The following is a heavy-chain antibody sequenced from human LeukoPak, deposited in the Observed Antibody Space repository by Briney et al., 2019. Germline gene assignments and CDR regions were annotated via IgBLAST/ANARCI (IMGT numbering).Heavy chain of an antibody. CDR3: ARVPDYGDWFDP. D-gene: IGHD4-17*01. V-gene: IGHV3-48*02. CDR2: ISSSSSTI. Sequence: GGSLRLSCAASGFTFSSYSMNWVRQAPGKELEWVSYISSSSSTIYYADSVKGRFTISRDNAKNSLYLQMNSLRDEDTAVYYCARVPDYGDWFDPWGQGTLVTVSS. CDR1: GFTFSSYS. J-gene: IGHJ5*02.